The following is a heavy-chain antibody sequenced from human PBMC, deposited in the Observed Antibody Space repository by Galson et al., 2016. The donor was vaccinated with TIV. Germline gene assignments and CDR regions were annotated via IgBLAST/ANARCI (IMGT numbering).Heavy chain of an antibody. V-gene: IGHV6-1*01. CDR2: TFYRSKWYN. CDR3: ARATPSVFGIIMTLDS. J-gene: IGHJ4*02. Sequence: CAISGVSVSSNSAAWNWLRQSPSRGLEWLGRTFYRSKWYNDYAPSVKSRLTINPGTSKNQFSLQLNSVTPEDTAVYYCARATPSVFGIIMTLDSWGQGTLVTVSS. D-gene: IGHD3-16*01. CDR1: GVSVSSNSAA.